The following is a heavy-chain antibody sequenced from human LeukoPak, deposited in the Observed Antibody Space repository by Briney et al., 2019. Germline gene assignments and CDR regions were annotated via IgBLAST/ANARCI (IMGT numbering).Heavy chain of an antibody. J-gene: IGHJ6*03. Sequence: SETLSLTCTVSSGSISSGSYYWSWIRQPAGKGLEWIGRMYTSGSANYNPSLKSRVTISVDTSKNQFSLKLSSVTAADTAVYYCARGASSSSAIGYYYYYMDVWGKGTTVTVSS. D-gene: IGHD6-6*01. CDR2: MYTSGSA. CDR3: ARGASSSSAIGYYYYYMDV. V-gene: IGHV4-61*02. CDR1: SGSISSGSYY.